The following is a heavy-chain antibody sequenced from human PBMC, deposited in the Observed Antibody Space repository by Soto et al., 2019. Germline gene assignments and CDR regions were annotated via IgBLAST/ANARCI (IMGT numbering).Heavy chain of an antibody. J-gene: IGHJ4*02. CDR2: IYWDDYK. D-gene: IGHD3-16*01. CDR1: GFSLSTSGVG. Sequence: QITLKESGPALVKPTQTLTLTCTFSGFSLSTSGVGVGWIRQPPGEALEWLALIYWDDYKHFSPSLESRLTITKDTSKNKVVLTMAHTDPVDTATYYCGHKGGGDRILDYWGQGTLVTVSS. V-gene: IGHV2-5*02. CDR3: GHKGGGDRILDY.